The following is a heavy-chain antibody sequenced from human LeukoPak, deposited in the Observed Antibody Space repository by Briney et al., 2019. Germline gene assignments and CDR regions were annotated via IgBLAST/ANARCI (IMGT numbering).Heavy chain of an antibody. V-gene: IGHV3-30*18. Sequence: GGSLRLSCAASGFTFSSYGMHWVRQAPGKGLEWVAVISHDGSNKYYADSVKGRFPISRDNSKNTMYLQMNSLRVEDTAVYYCAKVNYYDSSGYYDYWGQGTLVTVSS. J-gene: IGHJ4*02. CDR2: ISHDGSNK. CDR3: AKVNYYDSSGYYDY. CDR1: GFTFSSYG. D-gene: IGHD3-22*01.